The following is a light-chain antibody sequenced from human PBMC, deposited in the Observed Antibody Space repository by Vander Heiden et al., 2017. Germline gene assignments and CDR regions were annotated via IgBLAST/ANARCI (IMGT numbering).Light chain of an antibody. CDR3: QQSYSTPRYT. CDR2: AAS. CDR1: QSISSY. V-gene: IGKV1-39*01. J-gene: IGKJ2*01. Sequence: DIQMTQAPSYLSGSVGDRVTITCRASQSISSYLNWYQQKPGKAPKLLIYAASSLQSGVPSRFSGSGSGTDFTLTISSLQPEDFATYYCQQSYSTPRYTFGQGTKLEIK.